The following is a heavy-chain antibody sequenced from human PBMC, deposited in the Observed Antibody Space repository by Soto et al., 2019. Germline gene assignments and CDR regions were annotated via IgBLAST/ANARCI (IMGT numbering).Heavy chain of an antibody. Sequence: PSETRSLTCTVSGGSISGYYWSWIRQAPGKGLEYIGYIYYRGSTNYNPSLKSRITMSVDTSRNQFSLKVNSVTAADTAVYYCARQQLLPFYYSLDVWGQGTTVTVSS. CDR2: IYYRGST. CDR1: GGSISGYY. D-gene: IGHD6-13*01. J-gene: IGHJ6*02. CDR3: ARQQLLPFYYSLDV. V-gene: IGHV4-59*01.